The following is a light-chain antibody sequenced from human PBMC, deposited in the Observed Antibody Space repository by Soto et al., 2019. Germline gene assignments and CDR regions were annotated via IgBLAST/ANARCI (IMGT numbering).Light chain of an antibody. CDR2: GAS. CDR3: QQYNTWSSFT. V-gene: IGKV3-15*01. J-gene: IGKJ3*01. CDR1: QSVSSN. Sequence: DIVMTQSPATLSVSPGERATLSCRASQSVSSNLAWYQQKPGQAPRLLVYGASTRATGIPARFSGSRSGTAFILTISSLQSVDFALSYCQQYNTWSSFTFGPGTKVDIK.